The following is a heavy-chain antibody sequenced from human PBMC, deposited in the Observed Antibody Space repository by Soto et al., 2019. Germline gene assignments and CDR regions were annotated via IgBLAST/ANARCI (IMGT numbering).Heavy chain of an antibody. CDR2: IIPLFGTA. D-gene: IGHD2-2*01. V-gene: IGHV1-69*01. CDR1: GGTFDAYT. J-gene: IGHJ6*02. CDR3: ARLGTKAMDV. Sequence: QVQLVQSGAEVRKPGSSVRVSCKASGGTFDAYTITWVRQAPGQGLEWMGGIIPLFGTAIYAQKCQGRVTIAADEPTTTAHMELSSLRSEATAVYFCARLGTKAMDVWGQGTTVTISS.